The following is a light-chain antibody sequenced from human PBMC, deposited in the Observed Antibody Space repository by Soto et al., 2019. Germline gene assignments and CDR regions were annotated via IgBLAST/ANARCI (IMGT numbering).Light chain of an antibody. V-gene: IGLV1-36*01. J-gene: IGLJ1*01. CDR1: SSNIANNA. Sequence: QSVLTQPPSVSEAPGQRVTISCSGSSSNIANNAVNWYQQLPGKAPKLLIYYDDLLPSGVSERFSGSKSGTSASLAIRGLQPEDEADYYCAIWDDSLNGYVFGTGTKLTVL. CDR3: AIWDDSLNGYV. CDR2: YDD.